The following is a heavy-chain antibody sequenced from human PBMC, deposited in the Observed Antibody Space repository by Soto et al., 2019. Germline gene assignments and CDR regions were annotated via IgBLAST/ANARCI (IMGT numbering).Heavy chain of an antibody. CDR2: IYWDDDK. CDR3: AHSLRFLEWLPLGGFDP. V-gene: IGHV2-5*02. CDR1: GFSLSTSGVG. Sequence: SGPTLVNPTQTLTLTCTFSGFSLSTSGVGVGWIRQPPGKALEWLALIYWDDDKRYSPSLKSRLTITKDTSKNQVVLTMTNMDPVDTATYYCAHSLRFLEWLPLGGFDPWGQGTLVTVSS. D-gene: IGHD3-3*01. J-gene: IGHJ5*02.